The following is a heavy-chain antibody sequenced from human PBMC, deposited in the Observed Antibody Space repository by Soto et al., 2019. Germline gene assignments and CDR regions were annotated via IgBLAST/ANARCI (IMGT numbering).Heavy chain of an antibody. V-gene: IGHV1-69*01. D-gene: IGHD6-13*01. CDR3: ARSHGSSWYNWFDP. J-gene: IGHJ5*02. CDR1: GGTFSSYG. CDR2: IIPLFGTT. Sequence: QMLLVQSGAEVKKPGSSVKVSCQASGGTFSSYGLSWVRQTPGRGLEWMGGIIPLFGTTNYAKKFRGRVTVTADESTSTVYLELRSLSFEDTAVYYCARSHGSSWYNWFDPWGQGTLVTVSS.